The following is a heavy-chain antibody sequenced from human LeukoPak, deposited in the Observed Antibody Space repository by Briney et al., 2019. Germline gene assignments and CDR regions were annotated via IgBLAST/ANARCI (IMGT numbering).Heavy chain of an antibody. CDR2: IYYSGST. J-gene: IGHJ4*02. CDR3: ARGRLERPFDY. CDR1: GGSISSSNYY. V-gene: IGHV4-39*07. Sequence: SETLSLTCTVSGGSISSSNYYWGWIRQPPGKGLEWIGSIYYSGSTYYNPSLKSRVTISVDTSKNQFSLKLSSVTAADTAVYYCARGRLERPFDYWGQGTLVTVSS. D-gene: IGHD1-1*01.